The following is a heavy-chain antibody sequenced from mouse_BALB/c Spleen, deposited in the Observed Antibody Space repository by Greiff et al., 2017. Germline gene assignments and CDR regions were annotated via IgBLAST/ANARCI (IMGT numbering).Heavy chain of an antibody. CDR3: ARGGYGSRPWFAY. D-gene: IGHD1-1*01. J-gene: IGHJ3*01. Sequence: EVQGVESGGGLVKPGGSLKLSCAASGFTFSSYAMSWVRQTPEKRLEWVASISSGGSTYYPDSVKGRFTISRDNARNILYLQMSSLRSEDTAMYYCARGGYGSRPWFAYWGQGTLVTVSA. CDR1: GFTFSSYA. CDR2: ISSGGST. V-gene: IGHV5-6-5*01.